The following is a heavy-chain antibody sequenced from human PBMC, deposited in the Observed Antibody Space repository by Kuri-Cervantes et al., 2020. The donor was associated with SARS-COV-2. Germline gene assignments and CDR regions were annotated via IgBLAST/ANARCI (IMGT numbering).Heavy chain of an antibody. D-gene: IGHD2-2*01. CDR3: ARENCSSTSCSGHAFDI. CDR2: ISYDGSSK. CDR1: GFTFSSYA. Sequence: GGSLRLACAASGFTFSSYAMSWVRQAQGKGLEWVAVISYDGSSKYYADSVKGRFTISRDNSKNTLYLQMNSLIAEDTAVYYCARENCSSTSCSGHAFDIWGQGTMVTVSS. V-gene: IGHV3-30-3*01. J-gene: IGHJ3*02.